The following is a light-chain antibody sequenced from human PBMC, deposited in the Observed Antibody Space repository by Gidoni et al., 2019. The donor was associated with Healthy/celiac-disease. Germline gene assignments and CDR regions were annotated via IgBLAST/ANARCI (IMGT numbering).Light chain of an antibody. CDR2: DDS. CDR1: NIGSKS. CDR3: QVWDSSSDQWV. J-gene: IGLJ3*02. V-gene: IGLV3-21*02. Sequence: SYVLTQPPSVSVAPGQTARITCGGNNIGSKSVHWYQQKPGQAPVLVVYDDSDRPSGFPERFSGSNSGNTATLTISRVEAGDEADYYCQVWDSSSDQWVFGGGTKLTVL.